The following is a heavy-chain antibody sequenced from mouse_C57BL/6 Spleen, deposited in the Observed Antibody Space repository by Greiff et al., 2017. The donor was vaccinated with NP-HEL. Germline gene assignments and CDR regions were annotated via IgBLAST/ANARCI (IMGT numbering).Heavy chain of an antibody. CDR1: GYAFSSSW. CDR2: IYPGDGDT. J-gene: IGHJ2*01. V-gene: IGHV1-82*01. CDR3: AREEYDGYYVWYYFDY. D-gene: IGHD2-3*01. Sequence: VHLVESGPELVKPGASVKISCKASGYAFSSSWMNWVKQRPGKGLEWIGRIYPGDGDTNYNGKFKGKATLTADKSSSTAYMQLSSLTSEDSAVYFCAREEYDGYYVWYYFDYWGQGTTLTVSS.